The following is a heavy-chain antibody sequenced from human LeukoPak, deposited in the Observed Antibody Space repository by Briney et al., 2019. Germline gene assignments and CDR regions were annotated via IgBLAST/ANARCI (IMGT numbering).Heavy chain of an antibody. V-gene: IGHV3-73*01. Sequence: GGSLRLSCAASGFTFSGSAMHWVRQASGKGLEWVGRIRSKANSYATAYAASVKGRFTISRDDPKNTAYLQMNSLKTEDTAVYYCTRPSYCSSTSCYPGYWGQGTLVTVSS. J-gene: IGHJ4*02. D-gene: IGHD2-2*01. CDR3: TRPSYCSSTSCYPGY. CDR2: IRSKANSYAT. CDR1: GFTFSGSA.